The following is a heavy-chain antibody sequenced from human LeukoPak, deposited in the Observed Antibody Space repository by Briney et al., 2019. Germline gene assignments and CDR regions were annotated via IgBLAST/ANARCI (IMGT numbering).Heavy chain of an antibody. J-gene: IGHJ4*02. Sequence: GGSLRLSCTSSGFTFREFAVSWFRQAPGKGLEWIGFIRSSIYGGTPKAAASVKGRFIFSRDDSKGVAYLRMNSLKTDDTAVYYCSREWGNGDDLRPDSWGQGTLVTVSS. CDR3: SREWGNGDDLRPDS. CDR2: IRSSIYGGTP. CDR1: GFTFREFA. D-gene: IGHD3-16*01. V-gene: IGHV3-49*03.